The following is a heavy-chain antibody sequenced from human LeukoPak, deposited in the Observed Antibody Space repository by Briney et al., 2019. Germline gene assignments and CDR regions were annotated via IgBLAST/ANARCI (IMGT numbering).Heavy chain of an antibody. J-gene: IGHJ4*02. CDR1: GGSISSSDYY. CDR3: TRGAGWLIDY. Sequence: PSETLSLTCTVSGGSISSSDYYWGWIRQPPGKGLEWIASIYYSGSTYQNASLRSRLTTSVDTSKNQFSLKLSSVTAADTAVYYCTRGAGWLIDYWGQGILVTVSS. D-gene: IGHD3-16*01. CDR2: IYYSGST. V-gene: IGHV4-39*07.